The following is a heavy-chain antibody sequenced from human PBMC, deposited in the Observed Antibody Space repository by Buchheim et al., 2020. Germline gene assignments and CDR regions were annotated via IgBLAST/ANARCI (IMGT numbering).Heavy chain of an antibody. CDR2: IYYSGST. Sequence: QVQLQESGPGLVKPSETLSLTCTVSGGSISSYYWSWIRQPPGKGLEWIGYIYYSGSTYYNPSLKSRVTISVDTSKNQFSLKLSSVTAADTAAYYCARDSITIFGVPTLDVWGQGTT. J-gene: IGHJ6*02. CDR1: GGSISSYY. V-gene: IGHV4-59*06. CDR3: ARDSITIFGVPTLDV. D-gene: IGHD3-3*01.